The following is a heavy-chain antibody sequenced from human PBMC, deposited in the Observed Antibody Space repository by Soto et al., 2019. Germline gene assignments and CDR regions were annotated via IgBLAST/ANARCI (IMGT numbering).Heavy chain of an antibody. V-gene: IGHV1-18*01. J-gene: IGHJ4*02. CDR3: ARDQADFTYSSSWYDAY. CDR1: GYTFTSYG. CDR2: ISAYNGNT. D-gene: IGHD6-13*01. Sequence: QVQLVQSGAEVKKPGASVKVSCKASGYTFTSYGISWVRQAPGQGLEWMGWISAYNGNTNYAQKLQGRVTMTTDTSTSTAYMELRILRSDDTSVYYCARDQADFTYSSSWYDAYWGQGTLVTVSS.